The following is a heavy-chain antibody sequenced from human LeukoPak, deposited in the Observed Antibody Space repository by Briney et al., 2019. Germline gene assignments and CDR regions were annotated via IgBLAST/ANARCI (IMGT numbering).Heavy chain of an antibody. V-gene: IGHV1-24*01. CDR1: GYTLTELS. Sequence: ASVKVSCKVSGYTLTELSMHWVRQAPGKGLEWMGGFDPEDGETIYAQKFQGRVTMTEGTSTDTAYMELSSLRSEDTAVYYCAIQAGYSSSWYSTWGQGTLVTVSS. CDR2: FDPEDGET. CDR3: AIQAGYSSSWYST. D-gene: IGHD6-13*01. J-gene: IGHJ5*02.